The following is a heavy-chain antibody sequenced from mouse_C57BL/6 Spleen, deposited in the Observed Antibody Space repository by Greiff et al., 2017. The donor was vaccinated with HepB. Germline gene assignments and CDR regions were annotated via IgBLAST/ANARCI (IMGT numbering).Heavy chain of an antibody. CDR2: ISYDGSN. Sequence: DVKLQESGPGLVKPSQSLSLTCSVTGYSITSGYYWNWIRQFPGNKLEWMGYISYDGSNNYNPSLKNRISITRDTSKNQFFLKLNSVTTEDTATYYCARDDDYYYCDYWGQGTTLTVSS. J-gene: IGHJ2*01. CDR3: ARDDDYYYCDY. D-gene: IGHD2-3*01. CDR1: GYSITSGYY. V-gene: IGHV3-6*01.